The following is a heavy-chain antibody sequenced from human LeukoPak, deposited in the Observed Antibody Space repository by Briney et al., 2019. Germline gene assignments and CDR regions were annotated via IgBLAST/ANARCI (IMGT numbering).Heavy chain of an antibody. Sequence: SQTLSLTCTVSGGSISSGSYYWGWIRQPPGKGLEWIGSIYYSGSTYYNPSLKSRVTISVDTSKNQFSLKLSSVTAADTAVYYCARHYCSSTSCYPPYYFDSWGQGTLVTVSS. CDR1: GGSISSGSYY. V-gene: IGHV4-39*01. J-gene: IGHJ4*02. CDR2: IYYSGST. D-gene: IGHD2-2*01. CDR3: ARHYCSSTSCYPPYYFDS.